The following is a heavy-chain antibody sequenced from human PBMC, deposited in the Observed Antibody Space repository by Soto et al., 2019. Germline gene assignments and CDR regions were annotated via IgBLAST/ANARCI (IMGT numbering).Heavy chain of an antibody. CDR2: IYTSGST. Sequence: SETLSLTCTVSGGSISRYHWRWIRRPAGKGLEWIGRIYTSGSTNYNPSLKSRVTMSVDTSKNQFSLKLSSVTAADTAVYYCAGGLTGSRGYYYYGMDVWGQGTTVTVSS. D-gene: IGHD7-27*01. CDR1: GGSISRYH. J-gene: IGHJ6*02. V-gene: IGHV4-4*07. CDR3: AGGLTGSRGYYYYGMDV.